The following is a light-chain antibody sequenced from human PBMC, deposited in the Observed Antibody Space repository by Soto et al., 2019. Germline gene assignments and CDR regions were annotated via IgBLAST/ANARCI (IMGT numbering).Light chain of an antibody. CDR1: QDISNY. CDR2: AAS. J-gene: IGKJ2*01. V-gene: IGKV1-16*01. Sequence: DIQMTQSPSSLSESVGDRVTLTCQSIQDISNYLNWYQQKPGKAHKLMIYAASSLQSGVPSRFSGSGSGTEFTLTISSLQSEDFAAYYCQQYKNWPMYTVGQGTTLEI. CDR3: QQYKNWPMYT.